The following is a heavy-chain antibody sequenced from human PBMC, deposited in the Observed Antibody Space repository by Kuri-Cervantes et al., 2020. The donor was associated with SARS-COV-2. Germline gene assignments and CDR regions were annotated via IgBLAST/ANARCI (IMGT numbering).Heavy chain of an antibody. Sequence: SETLSLTCAVYGGSFSGYYWSWIRQPPGKGLEWIGYIYYSGSTNYNPSLKSRVTISVDTSKNQFSLKLSSVTAADTAVYYCARVRGAPPDAFDIWGQGTMVTVSS. D-gene: IGHD1-26*01. CDR2: IYYSGST. V-gene: IGHV4-59*01. CDR1: GGSFSGYY. CDR3: ARVRGAPPDAFDI. J-gene: IGHJ3*02.